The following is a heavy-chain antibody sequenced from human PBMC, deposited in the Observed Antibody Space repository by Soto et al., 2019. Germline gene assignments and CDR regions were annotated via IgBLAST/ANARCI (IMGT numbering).Heavy chain of an antibody. CDR2: ISGSGGST. V-gene: IGHV3-23*01. D-gene: IGHD3-22*01. CDR1: GFTFSSYA. J-gene: IGHJ4*02. CDR3: AKDSYDSSGYVVDY. Sequence: GGSLRLSCAASGFTFSSYAMSWVRQAPGKGLEWVSAISGSGGSTYYADSVKGRFTIARDNSKNTHYLQMNSLRAEATAVYYCAKDSYDSSGYVVDYWGQGTLVTVSS.